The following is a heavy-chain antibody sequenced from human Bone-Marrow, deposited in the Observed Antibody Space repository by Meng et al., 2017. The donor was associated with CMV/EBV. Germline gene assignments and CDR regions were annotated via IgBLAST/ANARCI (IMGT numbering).Heavy chain of an antibody. CDR2: IIPIFGTA. CDR1: GGTFSSYA. D-gene: IGHD5-12*01. J-gene: IGHJ5*02. V-gene: IGHV1-69*12. CDR3: ARGLRPRYWFDP. Sequence: QVHLVQAGAQGKTPGSSVKVSCKASGGTFSSYAISWVRQAPGQGLEWMGGIIPIFGTANYAQKFQGRVTITADESTSTAYMELSSLRSEDTAVYYCARGLRPRYWFDPWGQGTLVTVSS.